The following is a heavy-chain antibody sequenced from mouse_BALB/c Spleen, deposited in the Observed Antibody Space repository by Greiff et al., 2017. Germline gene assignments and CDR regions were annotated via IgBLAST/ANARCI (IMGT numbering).Heavy chain of an antibody. V-gene: IGHV1-82*01. CDR1: GYAFSSSW. Sequence: QVLLKQSGPELVKPGASVKISCTASGYAFSSSWMNWVKQRPGQGLEWIGRIYPGDGDTNYHGKFKGKATLTADNSSSTAYMQLSSLTSVDSAVYFCARRALTGTRGYYFDYWGQGTTLTVSS. J-gene: IGHJ2*01. D-gene: IGHD4-1*01. CDR3: ARRALTGTRGYYFDY. CDR2: IYPGDGDT.